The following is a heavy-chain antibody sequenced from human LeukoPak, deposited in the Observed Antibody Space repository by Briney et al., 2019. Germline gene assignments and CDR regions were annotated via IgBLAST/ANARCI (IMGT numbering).Heavy chain of an antibody. CDR2: IYYSGST. CDR3: ARERYSWLLLNYYFDY. Sequence: SETLSLTCTVSGGSISSSSYYWGWIRQPPGKGLEWIGSIYYSGSTYYNPSLKSRVTISVDTSKNQFSLKLSSVTAADTAVYYCARERYSWLLLNYYFDYWGQGTLVTVSS. CDR1: GGSISSSSYY. D-gene: IGHD3-22*01. J-gene: IGHJ4*02. V-gene: IGHV4-39*02.